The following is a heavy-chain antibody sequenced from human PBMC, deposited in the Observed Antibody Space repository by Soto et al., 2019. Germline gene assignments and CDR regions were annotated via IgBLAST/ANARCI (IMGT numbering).Heavy chain of an antibody. Sequence: SGPTLVNPTQTLTLTCTFSGFSLSTSGVGVGWIRQPPGKALEWLALIYSNDDKRSSPSLKSRLTITKDTSKNQVVLTMTNMDPVDTATYYCAHLNTRGYYFDYWGQGALVTVSS. CDR3: AHLNTRGYYFDY. CDR1: GFSLSTSGVG. CDR2: IYSNDDK. V-gene: IGHV2-5*01. J-gene: IGHJ4*02.